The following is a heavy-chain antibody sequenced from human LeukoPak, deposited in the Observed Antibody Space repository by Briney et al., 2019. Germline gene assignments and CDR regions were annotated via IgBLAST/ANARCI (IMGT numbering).Heavy chain of an antibody. CDR2: ISAYTGNT. J-gene: IGHJ4*02. Sequence: ASVKVSCKTSGYTFNSYGITWVRQAPGQGLEWMGWISAYTGNTKYAQKVQGRVTMTTDTSTNTAYMELRSLRSDDTAVYYCARDESAGYSGYDLYWIHYWGQGTLVTVSS. D-gene: IGHD5-12*01. CDR3: ARDESAGYSGYDLYWIHY. CDR1: GYTFNSYG. V-gene: IGHV1-18*01.